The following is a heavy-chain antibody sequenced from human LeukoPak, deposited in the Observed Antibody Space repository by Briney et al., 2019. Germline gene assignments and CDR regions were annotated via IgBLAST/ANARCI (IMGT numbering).Heavy chain of an antibody. V-gene: IGHV4-39*07. J-gene: IGHJ6*03. CDR3: ARVLGAPGSYYMDV. D-gene: IGHD3-16*01. CDR1: GGSISSSSYY. CDR2: IYYSGST. Sequence: SETLSLTCTVSGGSISSSSYYWGWIRQPPGKGLEWIGSIYYSGSTYYNPSLKGRVTISVDTSKNQFSLELSSVTAADTAVYFCARVLGAPGSYYMDVWGKGTTVTVSS.